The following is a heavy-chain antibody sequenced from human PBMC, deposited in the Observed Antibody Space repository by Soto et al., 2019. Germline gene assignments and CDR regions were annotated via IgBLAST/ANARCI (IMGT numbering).Heavy chain of an antibody. Sequence: SETLSLTCTVSGGSISSSSYYWGWIRQPPGKGLEWIGSIYYSGSTYYNPSLKSRVTISVDTSKNQFSLKLSSVTAADTAVYYCAREGGYGSGSYHFDYWGQGTLVTVSS. CDR1: GGSISSSSYY. D-gene: IGHD3-10*01. CDR2: IYYSGST. CDR3: AREGGYGSGSYHFDY. V-gene: IGHV4-39*02. J-gene: IGHJ4*02.